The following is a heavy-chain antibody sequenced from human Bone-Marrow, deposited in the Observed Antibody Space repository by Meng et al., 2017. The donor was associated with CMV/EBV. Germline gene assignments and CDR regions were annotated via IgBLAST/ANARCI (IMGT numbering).Heavy chain of an antibody. Sequence: SQTLSLTCAISGDSVSSNSAAWNWIRQSPSRGLEWLGRTYYRSKWYNDYAVSVKSRITINPDTSKNQFSLKLSSVTAADTAVYYCARGYCSSTSCYTDYFDYWGQGTLVTVSS. J-gene: IGHJ4*02. CDR3: ARGYCSSTSCYTDYFDY. CDR2: TYYRSKWYN. V-gene: IGHV6-1*01. D-gene: IGHD2-2*02. CDR1: GDSVSSNSAA.